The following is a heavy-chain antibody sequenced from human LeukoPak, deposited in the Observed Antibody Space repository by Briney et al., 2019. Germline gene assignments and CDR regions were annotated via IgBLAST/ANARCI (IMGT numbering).Heavy chain of an antibody. CDR1: GGSISSYY. V-gene: IGHV4-4*07. J-gene: IGHJ4*02. Sequence: PSETLSLTCTVSGGSISSYYWSWIRQPAGKGLEWIGRIYRSGSTDYNPSLKSRVTMSVDTSKNKFSLKLSSVTAADTAIYYCAKSTSMVRGVIVPSDYWGPGTLVTVSS. D-gene: IGHD3-10*01. CDR3: AKSTSMVRGVIVPSDY. CDR2: IYRSGST.